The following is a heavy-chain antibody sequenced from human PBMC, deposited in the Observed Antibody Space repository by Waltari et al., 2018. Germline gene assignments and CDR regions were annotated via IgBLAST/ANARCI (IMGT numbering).Heavy chain of an antibody. V-gene: IGHV4-59*01. Sequence: QVQLQESGPGLVKPSETLSLTCPVSGGSISSYYWTWIRQPPGKGLEWIGYIYYSGSTNYNPSLKSRVTISVDTSKNQFSLKLSSVTAADTAVYYCASDSRTYCGGDCPWAFDIWGQGTMVTVSS. CDR1: GGSISSYY. CDR3: ASDSRTYCGGDCPWAFDI. J-gene: IGHJ3*02. D-gene: IGHD2-21*01. CDR2: IYYSGST.